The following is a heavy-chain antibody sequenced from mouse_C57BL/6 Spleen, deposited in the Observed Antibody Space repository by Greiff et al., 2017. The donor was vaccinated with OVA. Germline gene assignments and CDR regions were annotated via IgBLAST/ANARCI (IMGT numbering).Heavy chain of an antibody. Sequence: EVKVVESGGGLVKPGGSLKLSCAASGFTFSDYGMHWVRQAPEKGLEWVAYISSGSSTIYYADTVKGRFTISRDNAKNTLFLQMTSRRSEDTAMYYWEGGEGGSNDSFARDYWGQETSVPVSS. D-gene: IGHD1-1*02. CDR3: EGGEGGSNDSFARDY. V-gene: IGHV5-17*01. CDR1: GFTFSDYG. J-gene: IGHJ4*01. CDR2: ISSGSSTI.